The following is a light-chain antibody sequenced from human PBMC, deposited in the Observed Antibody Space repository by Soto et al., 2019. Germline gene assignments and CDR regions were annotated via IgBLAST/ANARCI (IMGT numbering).Light chain of an antibody. V-gene: IGKV1-27*01. CDR3: QKYDSAQT. CDR1: QGISDS. CDR2: AAS. J-gene: IGKJ1*01. Sequence: IQFTQSPSSLSASVVDRVTITCRASQGISDSLAWYQQKPGKVPNLLIHAASTLQSGVPSRFSGSGSGTDFTLTISSLQPEDVATYYCQKYDSAQTFGTGTKVDI.